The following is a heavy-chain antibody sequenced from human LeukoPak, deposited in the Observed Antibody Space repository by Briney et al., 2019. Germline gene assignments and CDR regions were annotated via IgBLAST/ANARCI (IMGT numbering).Heavy chain of an antibody. CDR2: IWYDGSNK. Sequence: GGSLRLSCAASGFTFSSYGMHWVRQAPGKGLEWVAVIWYDGSNKYYADSVKGRFTISRDNSKNTLYLQMNGLRAEDTAVYYCAKFSGSSSWTYYYYMDVWGKGTTVPVSS. V-gene: IGHV3-33*06. D-gene: IGHD6-13*01. J-gene: IGHJ6*03. CDR1: GFTFSSYG. CDR3: AKFSGSSSWTYYYYMDV.